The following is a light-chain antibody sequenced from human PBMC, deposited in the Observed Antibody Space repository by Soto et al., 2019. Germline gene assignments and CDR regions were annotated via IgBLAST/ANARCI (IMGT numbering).Light chain of an antibody. CDR1: QSVSSY. Sequence: ESVLSQYPDTLPLSPGERATLSCRASQSVSSYLAWYQQKPGQAPRLLIYDASNRATGIPARFSGSGSGTDFTLTISSLAQEDFAVYYCQQSSNWITFGQGTRLEIK. J-gene: IGKJ5*01. CDR3: QQSSNWIT. V-gene: IGKV3-11*01. CDR2: DAS.